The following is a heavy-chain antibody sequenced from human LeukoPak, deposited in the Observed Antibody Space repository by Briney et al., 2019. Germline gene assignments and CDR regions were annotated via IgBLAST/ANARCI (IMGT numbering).Heavy chain of an antibody. CDR2: IYTSGST. D-gene: IGHD6-19*01. CDR3: ACELAVAGIFFWFDP. Sequence: SETLSLTCAVYGGSFTDYYWSWIRQPPEKGLEWIGRIYTSGSTNYNPSLKSRVTISVDTSKNQFSLRLSSVTAADTAVYYCACELAVAGIFFWFDPWGQGTLVTVSS. V-gene: IGHV4-4*08. J-gene: IGHJ5*02. CDR1: GGSFTDYY.